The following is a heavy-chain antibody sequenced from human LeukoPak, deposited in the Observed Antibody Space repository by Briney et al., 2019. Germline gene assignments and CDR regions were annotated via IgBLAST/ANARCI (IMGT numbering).Heavy chain of an antibody. Sequence: GGSLRLSCAASGFTFSDYYMSWIRQAPGKGLEWVSYISSRGSTIYYADSEKGRFTISRDNAKNSLSLQMSSLRAEDTAVYYCARVGPWIEARVYFDYWGQGTLVTVSS. V-gene: IGHV3-11*04. CDR1: GFTFSDYY. CDR3: ARVGPWIEARVYFDY. D-gene: IGHD6-6*01. CDR2: ISSRGSTI. J-gene: IGHJ4*02.